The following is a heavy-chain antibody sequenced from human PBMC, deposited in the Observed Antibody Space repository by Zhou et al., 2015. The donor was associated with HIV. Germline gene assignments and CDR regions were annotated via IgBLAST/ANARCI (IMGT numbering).Heavy chain of an antibody. D-gene: IGHD2/OR15-2a*01. CDR1: GLNVDNIV. V-gene: IGHV1-69*12. CDR2: VAPVSNTT. Sequence: GQLTQSASEAKRPGSSITVACDTSGLNVDNIVVSWVRQAPGQGLQWLGGVAPVSNTTYYAQDFGDRLTVFVDGTKETVHMQMRRLRSDDTAVYYCTAGPPFYDRAAYFQTWGQGTLSPS. J-gene: IGHJ1*01. CDR3: TAGPPFYDRAAYFQT.